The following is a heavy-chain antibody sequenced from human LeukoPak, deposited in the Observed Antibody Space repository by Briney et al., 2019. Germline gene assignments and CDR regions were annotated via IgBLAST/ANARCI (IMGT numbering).Heavy chain of an antibody. CDR1: GYTFSCYY. Sequence: ASVRVSCKASGYTFSCYYIHWVRQAPGQGLEWMGWIKPNGGGTNYARKFQGRVTMTRATSITTAYMELSRLTSDDTAVYYCARGLPGGFDPWGQGTLVTVSS. D-gene: IGHD4-11*01. CDR2: IKPNGGGT. J-gene: IGHJ5*02. CDR3: ARGLPGGFDP. V-gene: IGHV1-2*02.